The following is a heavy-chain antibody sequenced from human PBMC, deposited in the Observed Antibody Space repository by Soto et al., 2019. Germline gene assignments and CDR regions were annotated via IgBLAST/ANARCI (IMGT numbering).Heavy chain of an antibody. CDR2: IDPSDSYT. J-gene: IGHJ6*02. CDR3: AICGWWYGMDV. CDR1: GYSFTIYC. D-gene: IGHD6-19*01. V-gene: IGHV5-10-1*01. Sequence: PGESLKISCNGSGYSFTIYCISLVLQMPGKGLEWMGRIDPSDSYTNYSPSFQGHVTISADKSISTAYLQWSSLKASDTAMCYCAICGWWYGMDVWGQGTTVTVS.